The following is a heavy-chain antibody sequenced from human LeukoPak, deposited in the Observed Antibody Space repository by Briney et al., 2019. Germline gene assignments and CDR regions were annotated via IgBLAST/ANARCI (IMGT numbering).Heavy chain of an antibody. D-gene: IGHD1-26*01. V-gene: IGHV4-59*01. CDR1: GVSITNYY. CDR2: VFYTGST. J-gene: IGHJ4*02. CDR3: AAEVGAKAY. Sequence: PSETLSLTCIVSGVSITNYYWTWIRQPPGEGLEWIGYVFYTGSTNYNPSLESRVTISVDTSKNQVSLKLTSMTAADTAVYYCAAEVGAKAYWGQGTLVTVSS.